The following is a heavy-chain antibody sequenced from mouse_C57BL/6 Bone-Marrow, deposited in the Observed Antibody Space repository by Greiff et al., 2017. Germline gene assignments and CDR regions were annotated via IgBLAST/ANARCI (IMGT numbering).Heavy chain of an antibody. CDR2: IYPGSGST. CDR3: AREGVYYYGSSPLGLGV. D-gene: IGHD1-1*01. J-gene: IGHJ1*03. V-gene: IGHV1-55*01. CDR1: GYTFTSYW. Sequence: QVQLQQPGAELVKPGASVKMSCKASGYTFTSYWITWVKQRPGQGLEWIGVIYPGSGSTNYNEKFKSKATLTVDTSSSTAYMQHSSLTSEDSAVYYCAREGVYYYGSSPLGLGVWGTGTTVTVSS.